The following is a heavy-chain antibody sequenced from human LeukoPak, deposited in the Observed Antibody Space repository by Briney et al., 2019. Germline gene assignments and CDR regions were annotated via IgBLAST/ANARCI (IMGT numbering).Heavy chain of an antibody. Sequence: SQTLSLTCAISGDSVSSNSVTWNWIRQSPSRGLQWLGRTYYRSTWYNDYAVSVRGRITVNPDTSKNQFSLHLSSVTPEDTAVYYCARRLTQYDCFDPWGQGILVTVSS. CDR2: TYYRSTWYN. D-gene: IGHD2-2*01. J-gene: IGHJ5*02. CDR1: GDSVSSNSVT. V-gene: IGHV6-1*01. CDR3: ARRLTQYDCFDP.